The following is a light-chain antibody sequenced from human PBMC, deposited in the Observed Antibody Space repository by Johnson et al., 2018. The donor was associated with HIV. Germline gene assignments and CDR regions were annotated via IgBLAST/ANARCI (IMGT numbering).Light chain of an antibody. CDR2: ENN. CDR3: GTWDSSLSAGFYV. J-gene: IGLJ1*01. CDR1: SSNIGNNY. V-gene: IGLV1-51*02. Sequence: QSVLTQPPSVSAAPGQKVTISCSGSSSNIGNNYVSWYQQLPGTAPKLIIYENNKRPSGIPDRFSGSKSGTSATLGITGLQTGDEADYYCGTWDSSLSAGFYVFGTGTKVTVL.